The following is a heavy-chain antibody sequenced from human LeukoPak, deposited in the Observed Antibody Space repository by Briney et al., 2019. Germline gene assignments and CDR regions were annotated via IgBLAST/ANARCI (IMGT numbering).Heavy chain of an antibody. CDR1: GFTFSRYW. CDR2: IKHDGSQK. CDR3: ARDTIFGVVYYFDY. V-gene: IGHV3-7*01. Sequence: PGGSLRLSCAASGFTFSRYWMSWVRQAPGRGLEWVANIKHDGSQKYYVDSVKGRITISRDNAKNSLYLQMNSLRAEDTAVYYCARDTIFGVVYYFDYWGQGTLVTVSS. J-gene: IGHJ4*02. D-gene: IGHD3-3*01.